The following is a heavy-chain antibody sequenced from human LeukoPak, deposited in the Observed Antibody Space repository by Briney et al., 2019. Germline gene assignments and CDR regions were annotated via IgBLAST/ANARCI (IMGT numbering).Heavy chain of an antibody. V-gene: IGHV1-69*01. D-gene: IGHD2/OR15-2a*01. CDR2: IIPIFGTA. J-gene: IGHJ4*02. Sequence: SVKVSFTASGGTFSSYAISWVRQAPGQGLGWMGGIIPIFGTANYAQKFQGRVTITADESTSTAYMELSSLRSEDTAVYYCARDRPKYPVWGQGTLVTVSS. CDR3: ARDRPKYPV. CDR1: GGTFSSYA.